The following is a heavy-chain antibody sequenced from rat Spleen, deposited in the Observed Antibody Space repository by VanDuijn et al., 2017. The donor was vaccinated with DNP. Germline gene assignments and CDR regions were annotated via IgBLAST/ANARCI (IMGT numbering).Heavy chain of an antibody. CDR2: IRYDGGSI. J-gene: IGHJ2*01. D-gene: IGHD4-3*01. Sequence: EVQLVESGGGLVQPGRSLKVSCAASGLIFSNYYMAWVRQAPTKGLEWVAYIRYDGGSIHYGDSVKGRFTIFRDNAKSTLFLQMNSLRSEDMATYYCVRWYNSGYYFDYWGQGVMVTVSS. V-gene: IGHV5-22*01. CDR3: VRWYNSGYYFDY. CDR1: GLIFSNYY.